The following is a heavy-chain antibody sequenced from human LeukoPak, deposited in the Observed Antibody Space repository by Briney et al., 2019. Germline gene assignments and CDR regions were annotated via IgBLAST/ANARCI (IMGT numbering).Heavy chain of an antibody. D-gene: IGHD3-16*02. J-gene: IGHJ5*02. V-gene: IGHV4-34*01. CDR1: GGSFSGYY. CDR2: INHSGST. CDR3: ARGLHPITFGGVIVKSRTPRFDP. Sequence: SSETLSLTCAVYGGSFSGYYWSWIRQPPGKGLEWIGEINHSGSTNYNPSLKSRVTISVDTSKNQFSLKLSSVTAADTAVYYCARGLHPITFGGVIVKSRTPRFDPWGQGTLVTVSS.